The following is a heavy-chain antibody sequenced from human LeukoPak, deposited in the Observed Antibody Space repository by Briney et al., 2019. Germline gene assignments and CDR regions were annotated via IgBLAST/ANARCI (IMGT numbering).Heavy chain of an antibody. V-gene: IGHV3-74*01. CDR2: INSDGSST. CDR3: ARVPSASNYKEGSSLAYYYGMDV. D-gene: IGHD4-11*01. J-gene: IGHJ6*02. Sequence: GGSPRLSCAASGFTFSSYWMHWVRQAPGKGLVWVSRINSDGSSTSYADSVKGRFTISRDNAKNTLYLQMNSLRAEDTAVYYCARVPSASNYKEGSSLAYYYGMDVWGQGTTVTVSS. CDR1: GFTFSSYW.